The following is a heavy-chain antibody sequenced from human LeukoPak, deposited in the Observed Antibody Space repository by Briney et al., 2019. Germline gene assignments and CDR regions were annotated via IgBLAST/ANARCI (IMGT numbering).Heavy chain of an antibody. Sequence: GGSLRLSCAASGFTFSTYGMHWVRQAPGKGLEWVSFMEYDGSNKYYADSVKGRFTISRDNSQNTVYLQMNSLRVEDTAVYFCARVNYYESDGFDLWGHGTTVTVSS. CDR2: MEYDGSNK. CDR1: GFTFSTYG. CDR3: ARVNYYESDGFDL. V-gene: IGHV3-30*19. D-gene: IGHD3-22*01. J-gene: IGHJ3*01.